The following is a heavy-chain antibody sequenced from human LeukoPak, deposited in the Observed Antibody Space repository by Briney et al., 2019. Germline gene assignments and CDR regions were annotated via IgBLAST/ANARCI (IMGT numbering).Heavy chain of an antibody. J-gene: IGHJ5*02. CDR2: IYYSGST. D-gene: IGHD6-13*01. Sequence: SETLSLTCAVSGGSISSSSYYWSWIRQPPGKGLEWIGYIYYSGSTNYNPSLKSRVTISVDTSKNQFSLKLSSVTAADTAVYYCARVKGVAAAGTRNHNWFDPWGQGTLVTVSS. CDR1: GGSISSSSYY. CDR3: ARVKGVAAAGTRNHNWFDP. V-gene: IGHV4-61*05.